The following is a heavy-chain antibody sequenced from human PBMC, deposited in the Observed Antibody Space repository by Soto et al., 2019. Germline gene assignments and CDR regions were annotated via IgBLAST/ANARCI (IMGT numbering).Heavy chain of an antibody. CDR2: ISHDGSKK. D-gene: IGHD3-3*01. J-gene: IGHJ5*02. V-gene: IGHV3-30*18. CDR3: AKDKGPYYDFWSGQRWFDP. Sequence: GGSLRLSCAASGFTFSTHGMHWVRQAPGKGPEWVAVISHDGSKKYYVESVEGRFSISRDNSKSIVHLQMNNVRTEDTAVYYCAKDKGPYYDFWSGQRWFDPWGQGTLVTVSS. CDR1: GFTFSTHG.